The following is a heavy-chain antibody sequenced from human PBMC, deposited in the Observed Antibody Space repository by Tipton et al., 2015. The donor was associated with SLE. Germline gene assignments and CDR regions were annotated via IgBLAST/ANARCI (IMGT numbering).Heavy chain of an antibody. Sequence: TLSLTCTVSGGSISSYYWSWIRQPPGKGLEWIGSIYTSGSTNYNPSLKSRVAISVDTSKNQFSLNLTSVTAADTAVYYCARGPTRIYFDYWGQGTLVTVSS. CDR1: GGSISSYY. CDR3: ARGPTRIYFDY. V-gene: IGHV4-4*09. CDR2: IYTSGST. J-gene: IGHJ4*02.